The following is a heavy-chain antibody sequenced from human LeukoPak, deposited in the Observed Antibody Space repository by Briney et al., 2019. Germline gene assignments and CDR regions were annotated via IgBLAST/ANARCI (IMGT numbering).Heavy chain of an antibody. CDR1: GGAITSGGYS. J-gene: IGHJ4*02. CDR2: IYYSGST. V-gene: IGHV4-30-2*05. D-gene: IGHD2-8*01. Sequence: SQTLSLTCTVSGGAITSGGYSWNWIRQPPGKGLEWIGYIYYSGSTYYNPSLKSRVTISVDTSKNQFSLKLSSVTAADTAVYYCARRFGVFFDYWGQGTLVTVSS. CDR3: ARRFGVFFDY.